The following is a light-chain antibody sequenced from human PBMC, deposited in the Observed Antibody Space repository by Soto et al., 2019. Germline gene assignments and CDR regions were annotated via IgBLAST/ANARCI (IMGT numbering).Light chain of an antibody. CDR1: SSDVGGYNY. CDR2: DVS. CDR3: SSYTRSSTLYV. V-gene: IGLV2-14*01. J-gene: IGLJ1*01. Sequence: QSALTQPASVSGSPGQSITISCTGSSSDVGGYNYVSWYQQHPGKAPKLMIYDVSNRPSGVSHRFSGSKSGNTASLTITGLQAEDEADDYCSSYTRSSTLYVFGTGTKLTVL.